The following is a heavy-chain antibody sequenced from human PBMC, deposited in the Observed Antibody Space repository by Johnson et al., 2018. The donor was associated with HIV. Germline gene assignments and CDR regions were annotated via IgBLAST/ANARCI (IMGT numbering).Heavy chain of an antibody. CDR3: TTEWWSYAFDI. CDR2: IKSKTDGGTT. Sequence: VQLVESGGGLVKPGGSLRLSCAASGLTFTNAWMNWVRQAPGKGLEWAGRIKSKTDGGTTDYAAPVKGRFTISRDDSKNTLYLQMNSLKTEDTAVYYCTTEWWSYAFDIWGQGTMVTVSS. D-gene: IGHD2-15*01. V-gene: IGHV3-15*01. J-gene: IGHJ3*02. CDR1: GLTFTNAW.